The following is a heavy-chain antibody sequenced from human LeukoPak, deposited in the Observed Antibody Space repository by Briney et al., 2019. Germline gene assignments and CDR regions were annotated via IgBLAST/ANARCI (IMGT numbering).Heavy chain of an antibody. CDR3: AREAYCGGDCYSGFDY. V-gene: IGHV4-4*07. CDR2: ISFSGST. CDR1: GASISSYY. Sequence: PSETLSLTCTVSGASISSYYWSWIRQPAAKGLEWIGRISFSGSTNYNPSLKGRVTISVDTSKNQFSLKLSSVTAADTAVYYCAREAYCGGDCYSGFDYWGQGTLVTVSS. J-gene: IGHJ4*02. D-gene: IGHD2-21*02.